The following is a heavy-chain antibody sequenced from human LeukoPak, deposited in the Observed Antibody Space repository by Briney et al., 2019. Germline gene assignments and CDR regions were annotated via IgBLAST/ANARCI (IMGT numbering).Heavy chain of an antibody. J-gene: IGHJ4*02. V-gene: IGHV3-30*18. D-gene: IGHD6-19*01. CDR2: ISYDGSNK. CDR1: GFTFSNYW. CDR3: AKDKGLRGAVAGLFDY. Sequence: GESLRLSCAASGFTFSNYWMHWVRQAPGKGLEWVAVISYDGSNKYYADSVKGRFTISRDNSKNTLYLQMNSLRAEDTAVYYCAKDKGLRGAVAGLFDYWGQGTLVTVSS.